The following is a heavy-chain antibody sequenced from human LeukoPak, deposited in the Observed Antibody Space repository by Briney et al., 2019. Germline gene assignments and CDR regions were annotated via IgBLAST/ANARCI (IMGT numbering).Heavy chain of an antibody. CDR2: AYYSGSP. Sequence: SETLSLTCTVSGGSISSSSYYWGWIRQSPGKGLEWIGSAYYSGSPYYDPSLKSRVTISVDTSKNQFSLKLSSVTAADTAVYYCASHSSEYDILTGYHSYNSFDPWGQGILVTVSS. J-gene: IGHJ5*02. CDR3: ASHSSEYDILTGYHSYNSFDP. V-gene: IGHV4-39*01. CDR1: GGSISSSSYY. D-gene: IGHD3-9*01.